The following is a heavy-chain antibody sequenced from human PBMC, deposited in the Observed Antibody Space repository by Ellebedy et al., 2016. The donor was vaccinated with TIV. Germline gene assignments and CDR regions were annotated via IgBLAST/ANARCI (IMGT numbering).Heavy chain of an antibody. D-gene: IGHD6-13*01. CDR2: IITIRGIA. J-gene: IGHJ4*02. Sequence: ASVKVSCKASGGTFSSYAISWVRQPPGQGLEWMGRIITIRGIANYAQKFQGRVPITADKSTSTAYMGLSRLRSEDTAVYYCAYEPGIAAAEGYWGQGTLVTVSS. V-gene: IGHV1-69*04. CDR3: AYEPGIAAAEGY. CDR1: GGTFSSYA.